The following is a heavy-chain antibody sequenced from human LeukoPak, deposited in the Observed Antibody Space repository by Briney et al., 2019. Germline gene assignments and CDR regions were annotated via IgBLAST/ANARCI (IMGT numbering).Heavy chain of an antibody. D-gene: IGHD1-1*01. J-gene: IGHJ4*02. CDR2: IYHSGST. CDR3: ARVEPGDY. Sequence: PSQTLSLTCTVSGGSISSGSYCWSWIRQPPGKGLEWIGSIYHSGSTYYNPSLKSRVTISVDTSKNQFSLKLSSVTAADTAVYYCARVEPGDYWGQGTLVTVSS. V-gene: IGHV4-39*07. CDR1: GGSISSGSYC.